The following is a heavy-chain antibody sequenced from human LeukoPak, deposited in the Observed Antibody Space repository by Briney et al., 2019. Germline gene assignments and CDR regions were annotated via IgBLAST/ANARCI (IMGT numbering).Heavy chain of an antibody. CDR3: ASLTVRGAQIDY. D-gene: IGHD3-10*01. Sequence: PGGSLRLSCAASGFTFSSYWMHWVRQAPGKGLVWVSRINSDGSSTSYADSVKGRFTISRDNAKNTLYLQMNSLRAEDTAVYYCASLTVRGAQIDYWGQGTLVTVSS. CDR2: INSDGSST. J-gene: IGHJ4*02. CDR1: GFTFSSYW. V-gene: IGHV3-74*01.